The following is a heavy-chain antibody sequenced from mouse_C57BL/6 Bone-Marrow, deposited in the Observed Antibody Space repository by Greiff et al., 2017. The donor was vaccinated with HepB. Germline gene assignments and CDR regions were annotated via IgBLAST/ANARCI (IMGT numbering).Heavy chain of an antibody. CDR1: GYSFTSYW. CDR2: IHPNSGST. J-gene: IGHJ2*01. V-gene: IGHV1-64*01. CDR3: ARRRWYYYFDY. D-gene: IGHD1-1*02. Sequence: VQLQQPGAELVKPGASVKLSCKASGYSFTSYWMHWVKQRPGQGLEWIGMIHPNSGSTNYNEKFKSKATLTVDKSSSTAYMQLSSLTSEDSAVYYCARRRWYYYFDYWGQGTTLTVSS.